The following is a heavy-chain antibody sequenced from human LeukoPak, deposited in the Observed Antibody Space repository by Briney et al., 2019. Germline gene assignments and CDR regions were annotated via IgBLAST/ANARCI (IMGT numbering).Heavy chain of an antibody. V-gene: IGHV1-2*02. CDR2: INPNSGDT. CDR1: GYIFINYG. D-gene: IGHD6-19*01. J-gene: IGHJ5*02. CDR3: ASGWSITGWYNNWFDP. Sequence: ASVKVSCKASGYIFINYGICWVRQAPGQGLEWMGWINPNSGDTNYAQKFQGRVTMTRDTSITTVYMELSRLRSDDTAVYFCASGWSITGWYNNWFDPWGQGTLVTVSS.